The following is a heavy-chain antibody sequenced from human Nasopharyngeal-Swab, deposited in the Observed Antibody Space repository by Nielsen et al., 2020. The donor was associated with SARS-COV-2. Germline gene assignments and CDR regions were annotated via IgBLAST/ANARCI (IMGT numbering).Heavy chain of an antibody. CDR1: GYTFTSYD. CDR2: MNPNSGNT. CDR3: ARGLGRLSQNDY. V-gene: IGHV1-8*01. Sequence: ASVKVSCKASGYTFTSYDINWVRQATGQGFEWMGWMNPNSGNTGYAQKFQGRVTMTRNTSISTAYMELSSLRSEDTAVYYCARGLGRLSQNDYWGQGTLVTVSS. J-gene: IGHJ4*02. D-gene: IGHD3-16*02.